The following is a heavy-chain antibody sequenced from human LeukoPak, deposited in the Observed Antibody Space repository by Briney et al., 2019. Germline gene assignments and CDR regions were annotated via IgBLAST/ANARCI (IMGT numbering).Heavy chain of an antibody. Sequence: SETLSLTCAVYGGSFSGYYWSWIRQPPGKGLEWIGEINHSGSTSYSPSLKSRVTMSVDTSKNQFSLKLSSVTAADTAVYYCARQLYGSDYWGQGTLVTVSS. CDR1: GGSFSGYY. CDR2: INHSGST. J-gene: IGHJ4*02. CDR3: ARQLYGSDY. V-gene: IGHV4-34*01. D-gene: IGHD4-17*01.